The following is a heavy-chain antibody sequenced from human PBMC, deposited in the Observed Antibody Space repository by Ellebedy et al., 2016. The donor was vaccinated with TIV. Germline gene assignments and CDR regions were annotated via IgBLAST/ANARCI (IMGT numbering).Heavy chain of an antibody. D-gene: IGHD3-16*01. CDR1: GFTFSDYY. V-gene: IGHV3-11*06. CDR3: ARSYGARTSGP. J-gene: IGHJ5*02. Sequence: PGGSLRLSCAASGFTFSDYYMSWIRQAPGKGLEWVSYISSSSSYTNYADSVKGRFTISRDNASTSLYLQMNSLRVDDTAMYYCARSYGARTSGPWGQGTLVTVSS. CDR2: ISSSSSYT.